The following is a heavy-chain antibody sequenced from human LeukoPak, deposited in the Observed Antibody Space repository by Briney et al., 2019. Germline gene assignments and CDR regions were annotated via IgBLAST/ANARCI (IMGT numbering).Heavy chain of an antibody. CDR1: GFTFSSYA. CDR2: ISYDGSNK. D-gene: IGHD1-1*01. CDR3: AKDVEDAFDI. J-gene: IGHJ3*02. Sequence: GGSLRLSCAASGFTFSSYAMHWVRQAPGKGLEWVAVISYDGSNKYYADSVKGRFTISRDNSKNTLYLQMNSLRAEDTAVYYCAKDVEDAFDIWGQGTMVTVSS. V-gene: IGHV3-30*04.